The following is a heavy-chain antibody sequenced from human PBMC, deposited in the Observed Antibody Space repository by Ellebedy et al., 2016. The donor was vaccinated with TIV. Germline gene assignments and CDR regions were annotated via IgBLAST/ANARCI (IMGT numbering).Heavy chain of an antibody. V-gene: IGHV4-59*02. CDR1: GGSVRCYW. J-gene: IGHJ4*02. Sequence: MPGGSLRLSCTVPGGSVRCYWRSRKREAPGKGMEWSGYIYRSGSTNYNPSLKSRVTISVDTSNNQLSLNLRSVTAADTAVYYCARDSFRNNSWFYFDFWGQGALVTVSS. CDR3: ARDSFRNNSWFYFDF. D-gene: IGHD1/OR15-1a*01. CDR2: IYRSGST.